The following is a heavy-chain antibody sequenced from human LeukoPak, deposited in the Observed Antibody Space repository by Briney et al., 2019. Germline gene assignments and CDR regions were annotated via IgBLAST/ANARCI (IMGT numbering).Heavy chain of an antibody. Sequence: GASLKISSKGSGYSFTSFWIGWVRQMPGKGLEWMGIIYPDDSETIYSPSFQGQVTFSVDKSITTAYLHWSSLKASDTAMFYCARLYYDVSGYFDYWGQGTLVTVSS. J-gene: IGHJ4*02. CDR2: IYPDDSET. V-gene: IGHV5-51*01. D-gene: IGHD3-22*01. CDR1: GYSFTSFW. CDR3: ARLYYDVSGYFDY.